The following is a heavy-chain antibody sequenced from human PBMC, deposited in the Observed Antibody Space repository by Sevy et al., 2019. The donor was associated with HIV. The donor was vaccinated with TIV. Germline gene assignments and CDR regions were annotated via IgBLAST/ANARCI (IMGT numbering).Heavy chain of an antibody. V-gene: IGHV5-51*01. CDR2: IYTDDSET. Sequence: GESLKISCEGSGYSFTSPWIGWVRHMPGKGPEWMGFIYTDDSETRYSTSFQGQVTFSADKSISTAYLEWSSLKASDTAMYYCATSRSGYFDSSRYYIYWGQGTMVTVSS. J-gene: IGHJ4*01. CDR1: GYSFTSPW. CDR3: ATSRSGYFDSSRYYIY. D-gene: IGHD3-22*01.